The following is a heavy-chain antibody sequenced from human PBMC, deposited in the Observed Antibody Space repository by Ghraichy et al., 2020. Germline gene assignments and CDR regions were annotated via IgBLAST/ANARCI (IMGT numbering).Heavy chain of an antibody. D-gene: IGHD5-24*01. CDR1: GFTFSRSV. Sequence: GGSLRLSCAASGFTFSRSVMSWVRQAPGKGPVWVSIISGSGDTTYYADSVKGRFTISRDNSKNTLYLQMNSLRAEDTAVYFCASAMAYAFVIWGQGTMVTVSS. CDR2: ISGSGDTT. CDR3: ASAMAYAFVI. V-gene: IGHV3-23*01. J-gene: IGHJ3*02.